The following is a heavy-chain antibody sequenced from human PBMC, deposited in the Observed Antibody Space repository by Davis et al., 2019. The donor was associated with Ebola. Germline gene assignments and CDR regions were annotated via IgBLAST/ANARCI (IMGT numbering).Heavy chain of an antibody. D-gene: IGHD5-12*01. Sequence: MPSETLSLTCTVSGGSISSSSFYWDWIRQPPGKGLEWIGSIYYSGSTYYNPSLKSRVTISVDTSKKQFSLKLTSVTAADTAVYYCARRYSGSDYGRYFDYWGQGSLVTVSS. CDR1: GGSISSSSFY. CDR3: ARRYSGSDYGRYFDY. CDR2: IYYSGST. V-gene: IGHV4-39*01. J-gene: IGHJ4*02.